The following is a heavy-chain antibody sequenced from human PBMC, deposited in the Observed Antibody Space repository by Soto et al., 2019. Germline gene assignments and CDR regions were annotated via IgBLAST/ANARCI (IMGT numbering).Heavy chain of an antibody. D-gene: IGHD3-22*01. V-gene: IGHV4-4*07. CDR3: ASEPFLNYYDTYAFDI. Sequence: SETLSLTCTVSGGSISSYYWSWIRQPAGKGLEWIGRIYTSGSTNYNPSLKSRVTMSVDTSKNQFSLKLSSVTAADTAVYYCASEPFLNYYDTYAFDIWGHGTMVTVSS. CDR2: IYTSGST. J-gene: IGHJ3*02. CDR1: GGSISSYY.